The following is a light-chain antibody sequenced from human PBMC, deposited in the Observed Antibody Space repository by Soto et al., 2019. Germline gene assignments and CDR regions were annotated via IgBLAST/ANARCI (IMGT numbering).Light chain of an antibody. V-gene: IGKV1-17*01. CDR2: SAS. Sequence: DIQMTQSPSTLSASVGDRVTITCRAVQGIRVDLAWYQQKPGKAPKRLIYSASSLQSGVPSRFSGGGSGTEFTLTISSLQPEDFASYYCLQYYSYPRSFGQGTRVEVK. CDR3: LQYYSYPRS. CDR1: QGIRVD. J-gene: IGKJ1*01.